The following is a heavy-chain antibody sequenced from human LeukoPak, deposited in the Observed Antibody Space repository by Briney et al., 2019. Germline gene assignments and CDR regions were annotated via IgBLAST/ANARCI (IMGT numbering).Heavy chain of an antibody. CDR2: IDWDDDK. D-gene: IGHD3-9*01. V-gene: IGHV2-70*11. Sequence: SGPTLVNPTQTLTLTCTFSGFSLSTSGMCVSWIRQPPGKALEWLARIDWDDDKYYSTSLKTRLTISKDTSKNQVVLTMTNMDPVDTATYYCARTEYYDIFTGYPYWFDYWGQGTLVTVSS. CDR3: ARTEYYDIFTGYPYWFDY. J-gene: IGHJ4*02. CDR1: GFSLSTSGMC.